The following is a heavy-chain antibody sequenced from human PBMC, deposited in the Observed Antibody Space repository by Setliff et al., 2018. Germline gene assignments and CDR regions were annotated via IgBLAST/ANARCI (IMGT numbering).Heavy chain of an antibody. CDR1: GYTFTDSF. J-gene: IGHJ4*02. Sequence: SVTVSCKASGYTFTDSFIHWVRQAPGQGFEWLGWINPNRDDTKYAQKFQHRILMAKDTSLNTVYVELSSLRSDGTATYYCARDGGAFFYQNWGQGSLVTVSS. V-gene: IGHV1-2*02. CDR3: ARDGGAFFYQN. CDR2: INPNRDDT. D-gene: IGHD2-2*01.